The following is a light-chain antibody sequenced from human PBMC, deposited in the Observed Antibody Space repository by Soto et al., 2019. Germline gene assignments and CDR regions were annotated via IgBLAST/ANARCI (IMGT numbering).Light chain of an antibody. CDR1: QIVSAT. CDR3: QQYNHCPLP. Sequence: EIVTRQSPATLSVSPGERATLSCRACQIVSATLVSYQQKPGQVPRLLIYVPSSRATGIPARFSGSWSGTEFTLTLTCLLSXVFAFYYCQQYNHCPLPFRRATKLDIK. J-gene: IGKJ4*01. V-gene: IGKV3-15*01. CDR2: VPS.